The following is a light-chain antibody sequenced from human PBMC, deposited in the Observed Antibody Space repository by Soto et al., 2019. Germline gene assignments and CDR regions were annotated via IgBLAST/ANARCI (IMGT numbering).Light chain of an antibody. V-gene: IGKV1-5*01. Sequence: DIQMTQSPSTLSASVGDRVTITCGASQSISNRLAWYQQKPGKAPKLLIYAASTLQSGVPSRFSGSGSGTDFTLTISRLEPEDFAVYYCQQYGSSPRTFGQGTKVDIK. CDR1: QSISNR. CDR3: QQYGSSPRT. CDR2: AAS. J-gene: IGKJ1*01.